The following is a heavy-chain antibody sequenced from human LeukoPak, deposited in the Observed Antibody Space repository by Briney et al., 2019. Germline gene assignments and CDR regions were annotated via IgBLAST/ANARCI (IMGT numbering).Heavy chain of an antibody. Sequence: PGGSLRLSCTVSGFTFGDFAMSWFRQAPGKGLEWVGFIRSKAYGGTIEYAASVKGRFIISRDDSKSIVYLQMNSLKTEDTAVYYCARDQYERPSDYWGQGTLVTVSS. CDR2: IRSKAYGGTI. CDR1: GFTFGDFA. J-gene: IGHJ4*02. CDR3: ARDQYERPSDY. V-gene: IGHV3-49*03. D-gene: IGHD2-2*01.